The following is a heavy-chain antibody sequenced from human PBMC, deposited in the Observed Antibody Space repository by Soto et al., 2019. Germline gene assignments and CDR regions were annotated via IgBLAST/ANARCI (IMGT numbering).Heavy chain of an antibody. D-gene: IGHD2-2*01. CDR3: ARDRGSCSSTSCHNWFDP. Sequence: ASVKVSCKASGYTFTSYAMHWVRQAPGQRLEWMGWINAGNGNTKYSQKFQGRVTITRDTSASTAYMELSSLRSEDTAVYYCARDRGSCSSTSCHNWFDPWGQGTLVTVS. CDR2: INAGNGNT. CDR1: GYTFTSYA. J-gene: IGHJ5*02. V-gene: IGHV1-3*01.